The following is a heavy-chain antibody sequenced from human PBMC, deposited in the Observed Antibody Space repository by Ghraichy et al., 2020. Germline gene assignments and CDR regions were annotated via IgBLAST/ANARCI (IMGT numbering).Heavy chain of an antibody. V-gene: IGHV3-23*01. CDR3: AKRIEYCSTASCYGTYQYGMDV. Sequence: GESLNISCAVSGFTLSNFAINWVRQAPGKGLEWVSAIGGSGGSPHYADSVKGRFTISRDNSKNTVYLQMNSLRAEDTAVYYCAKRIEYCSTASCYGTYQYGMDVWGQGTTVTVSS. CDR2: IGGSGGSP. CDR1: GFTLSNFA. J-gene: IGHJ6*02. D-gene: IGHD2-2*01.